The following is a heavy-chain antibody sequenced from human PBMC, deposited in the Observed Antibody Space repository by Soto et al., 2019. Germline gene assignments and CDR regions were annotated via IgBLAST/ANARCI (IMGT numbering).Heavy chain of an antibody. D-gene: IGHD3-3*01. CDR3: ARHSSYDFWSGYYQKTADPGGYYMDV. V-gene: IGHV4-59*08. J-gene: IGHJ6*03. CDR1: GGSISSYY. CDR2: IYYSGST. Sequence: QVQLQESGPGLVKPSETLSLTCTVSGGSISSYYWSWIRQPPGKGLEWIGYIYYSGSTNYNPSLKSRVATSVDTAKNQFSLKLSSVPAADTAVYYCARHSSYDFWSGYYQKTADPGGYYMDVWGKGTTVTVSS.